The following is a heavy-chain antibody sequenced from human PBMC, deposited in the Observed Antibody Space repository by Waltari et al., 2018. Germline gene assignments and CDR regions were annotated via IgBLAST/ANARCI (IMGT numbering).Heavy chain of an antibody. V-gene: IGHV1-69*01. CDR2: IIPIFGTA. D-gene: IGHD3-22*01. CDR3: ARGLGYYDSSGYYDDAFDI. CDR1: GGTFSSYA. J-gene: IGHJ3*02. Sequence: KKPGSSVKVSCKASGGTFSSYAISWVRQAPGQGLEWMGGIIPIFGTANYAQKFQGRVTITADESTSTAYMELSSLRSEDTAVYYCARGLGYYDSSGYYDDAFDIWGQGTMVTVSS.